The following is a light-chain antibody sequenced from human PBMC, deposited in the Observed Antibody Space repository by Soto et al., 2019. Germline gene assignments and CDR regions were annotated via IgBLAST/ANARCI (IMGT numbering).Light chain of an antibody. Sequence: DIQMTQSPSTLSASVGDRVTITCRASESIRNWLAWYQQSPGKAPKLLIYKASSLQSGVPSRFSGGGSGTEFTLTISSLQPDDYATYYCQQYESYPYTFGPGTKLDIK. CDR2: KAS. CDR1: ESIRNW. J-gene: IGKJ2*01. V-gene: IGKV1-5*03. CDR3: QQYESYPYT.